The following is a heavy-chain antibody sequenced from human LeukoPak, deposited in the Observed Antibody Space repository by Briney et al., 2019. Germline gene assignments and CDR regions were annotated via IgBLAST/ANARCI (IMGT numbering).Heavy chain of an antibody. V-gene: IGHV4-59*12. J-gene: IGHJ4*02. CDR3: ARLPRYGGYEHFDL. CDR2: IYYRGTT. D-gene: IGHD5-12*01. Sequence: SETLSHICTVSGDSIDSYYWSWIRQPPGKGLEWIGYIYYRGTTSYNPFLKSRVTISVDTSKNQFSLKLNSVTAADTAVYYCARLPRYGGYEHFDLWSQRFLVIVSS. CDR1: GDSIDSYY.